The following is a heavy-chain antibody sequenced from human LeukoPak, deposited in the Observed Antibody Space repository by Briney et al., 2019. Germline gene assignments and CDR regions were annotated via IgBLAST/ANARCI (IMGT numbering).Heavy chain of an antibody. CDR3: ARVGPDLAYDY. CDR1: GFTFSSYE. Sequence: RGSLRLSCAASGFTFSSYEMNWVRQAPGKGLEWVSYISSSGSTIYYADSVKGRFTISRDNAKNSLYLQMNSLRAEDTAVYYCARVGPDLAYDYWGQGTLVTVSP. V-gene: IGHV3-48*03. D-gene: IGHD3-16*01. J-gene: IGHJ4*02. CDR2: ISSSGSTI.